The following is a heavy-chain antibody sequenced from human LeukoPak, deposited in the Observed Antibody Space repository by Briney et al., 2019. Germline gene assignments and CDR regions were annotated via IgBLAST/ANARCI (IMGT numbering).Heavy chain of an antibody. D-gene: IGHD2-15*01. CDR3: AKAATYCSGGTCYDH. J-gene: IGHJ5*02. CDR2: ISGSGGNT. V-gene: IGHV3-23*01. CDR1: GFTFSTFA. Sequence: PGGSLRLSCAASGFTFSTFAMSWVRQAPGKGLEWVSGISGSGGNTYYADSVKGRFTISRDNSKSTLYLQMNSLRGEDTAVYYCAKAATYCSGGTCYDHWGQGTLVTVSS.